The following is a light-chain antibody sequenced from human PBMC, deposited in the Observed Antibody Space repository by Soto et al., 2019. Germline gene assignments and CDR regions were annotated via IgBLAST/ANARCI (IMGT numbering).Light chain of an antibody. V-gene: IGLV2-11*01. CDR1: SSDVGGYNY. CDR3: CPHSGIYTYV. CDR2: DVT. J-gene: IGLJ1*01. Sequence: QSVLTQPRSVSGSPGQSLTISCTGTSSDVGGYNYVSWYQQYPGKVPKLMIYDVTKRPSGVPDRFSGSKSGNTASLTISGLQAEDEADYYCCPHSGIYTYVFGTGNKVTVL.